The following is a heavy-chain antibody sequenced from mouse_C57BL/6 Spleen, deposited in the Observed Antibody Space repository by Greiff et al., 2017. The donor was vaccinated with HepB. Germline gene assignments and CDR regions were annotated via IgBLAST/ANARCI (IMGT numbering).Heavy chain of an antibody. Sequence: EVHLVESGGGLVKPGGSLKLSCAASGFTFSSYAMSWVRQTPEKRLEWVATISDGGSYTYYPDNVKGRFTISRDNAKNNLYLQMSHLKSEDSAMYYCARDLEYRSNYEGFAYWGQGTLVTVSA. CDR3: ARDLEYRSNYEGFAY. D-gene: IGHD2-5*01. CDR2: ISDGGSYT. CDR1: GFTFSSYA. J-gene: IGHJ3*01. V-gene: IGHV5-4*01.